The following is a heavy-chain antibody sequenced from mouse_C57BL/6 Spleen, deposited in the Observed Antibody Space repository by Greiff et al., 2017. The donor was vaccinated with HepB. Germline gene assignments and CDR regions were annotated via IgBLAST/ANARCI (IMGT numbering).Heavy chain of an antibody. CDR1: GYTFTSYW. V-gene: IGHV1-7*01. Sequence: QVQLQQSGAELAKPGASVKLSCKASGYTFTSYWMHWVKQRPGQGLEWIGYINPSSGYTKYNQKFKDKATLTADKSSSTAYMQLSSLTYEDSAVYYCARSGNLNYYGSSSFAYWGQGTLVTVSA. CDR3: ARSGNLNYYGSSSFAY. D-gene: IGHD1-1*01. J-gene: IGHJ3*01. CDR2: INPSSGYT.